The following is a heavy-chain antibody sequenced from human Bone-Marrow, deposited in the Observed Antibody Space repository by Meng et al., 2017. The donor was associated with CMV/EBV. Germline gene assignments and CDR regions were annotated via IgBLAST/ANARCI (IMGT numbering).Heavy chain of an antibody. CDR1: GLTFSSYA. V-gene: IGHV3-30-3*01. Sequence: GGSLRLSCAASGLTFSSYAMHWVRQAPGKGLEWVAVISYDGSNKYYADSVKGRFTISRDNSKNTLYLQMNSLRAEDTAVYYCARGGSDCSSTSCYIWAYYYYGMDVWGQGTTVTVSS. CDR2: ISYDGSNK. CDR3: ARGGSDCSSTSCYIWAYYYYGMDV. D-gene: IGHD2-2*02. J-gene: IGHJ6*02.